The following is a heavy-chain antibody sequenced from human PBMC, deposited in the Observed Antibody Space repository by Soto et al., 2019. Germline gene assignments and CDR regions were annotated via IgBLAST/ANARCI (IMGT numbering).Heavy chain of an antibody. Sequence: QVQLVQSGAEVKKPGSSVKVSCKTSGDTFSSYGINWVRLAPGQGLEWMGGIKPVFGSPVYARKFEGRLTMTAAESTSTAYMQLSSLKSEDTAVYYCARAGGHCSSTSCVDFWGQGTLITVSS. CDR1: GDTFSSYG. CDR3: ARAGGHCSSTSCVDF. CDR2: IKPVFGSP. V-gene: IGHV1-69*01. D-gene: IGHD2-2*01. J-gene: IGHJ4*02.